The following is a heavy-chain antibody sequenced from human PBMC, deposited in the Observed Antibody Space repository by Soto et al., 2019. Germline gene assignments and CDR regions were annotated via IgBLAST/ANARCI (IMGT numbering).Heavy chain of an antibody. Sequence: XGTLALTCTVSGGSISSYYWSWIRQPPGKGLDWIGRIYTSGSTNYNPSPKRRVTMSVDTSKNQFSLKLSSVTAADTAVYYCARVGMGDVWGQGTTVTVSS. CDR2: IYTSGST. D-gene: IGHD3-10*01. CDR1: GGSISSYY. V-gene: IGHV4-4*07. CDR3: ARVGMGDV. J-gene: IGHJ6*02.